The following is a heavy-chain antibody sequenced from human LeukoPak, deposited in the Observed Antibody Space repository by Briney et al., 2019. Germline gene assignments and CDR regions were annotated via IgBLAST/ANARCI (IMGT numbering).Heavy chain of an antibody. CDR3: ARQESCSGGSCYTWFDP. J-gene: IGHJ5*02. CDR2: IYPADSDI. V-gene: IGHV5-51*01. D-gene: IGHD2-15*01. CDR1: GYSINNYW. Sequence: GESLKISCKGSGYSINNYWIGWVRQMPGKGLEWMGIIYPADSDIRYSPSFQGQVTISADKSISTAYLQWSSLKASDTAMYYCARQESCSGGSCYTWFDPWGQGTLVIVSS.